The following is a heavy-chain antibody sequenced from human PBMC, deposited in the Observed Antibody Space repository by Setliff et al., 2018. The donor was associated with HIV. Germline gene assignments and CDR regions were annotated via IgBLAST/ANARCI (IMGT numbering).Heavy chain of an antibody. CDR2: LNPNSGNP. J-gene: IGHJ1*01. D-gene: IGHD2-15*01. Sequence: ASVKVSCKASGYTFTSYDINWVRQATGQGLEWMGWLNPNSGNPGCAQKFQGRVTMTRNTSIRTAYMELSSLRSEDTAVHSCASGGGGYCSCGSCYNSVDCQHWDQRTLFTVAS. V-gene: IGHV1-8*02. CDR1: GYTFTSYD. CDR3: ASGGGGYCSCGSCYNSVDCQH.